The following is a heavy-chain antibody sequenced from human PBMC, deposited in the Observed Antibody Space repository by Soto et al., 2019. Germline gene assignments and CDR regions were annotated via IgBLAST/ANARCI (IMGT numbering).Heavy chain of an antibody. J-gene: IGHJ5*02. CDR1: GYSFTRYS. CDR3: ARGGGSGRYYNRYNWFDP. Sequence: GASVKVSCKASGYSFTRYSMHWVRQAPGQGLEWMGWINVYNGNTKYAQKVQGRVTMTTDTSTSTAYMELRSLRSDDTAVYYCARGGGSGRYYNRYNWFDPWGQGTLVTVSS. V-gene: IGHV1-18*04. D-gene: IGHD3-10*01. CDR2: INVYNGNT.